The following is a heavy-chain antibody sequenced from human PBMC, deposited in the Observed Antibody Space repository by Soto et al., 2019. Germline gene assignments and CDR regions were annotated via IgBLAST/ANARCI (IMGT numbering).Heavy chain of an antibody. Sequence: GGSLRLSCAASGFTFSSYGMHWVRQAPGKGLEWVAVISYDGSNKYYADSVKGRFTISRDNSKNTLYLQMNSLRAEDTAVYYCARRAGRYYYGMDVWGQGTTVTVSS. J-gene: IGHJ6*02. CDR1: GFTFSSYG. CDR2: ISYDGSNK. CDR3: ARRAGRYYYGMDV. V-gene: IGHV3-30*03.